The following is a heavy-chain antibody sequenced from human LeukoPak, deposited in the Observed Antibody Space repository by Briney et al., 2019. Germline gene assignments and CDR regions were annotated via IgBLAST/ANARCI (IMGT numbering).Heavy chain of an antibody. Sequence: ASVKVSCKASGYTFTSYYMHWVRQAPGKGLEWMGGFDPEDGETIYAQKFQGRVTMTEDTSTDTAYMELSSLRSEDTAVYYCATHYDILTGYIRGRSFDIWGQGTMVTVSS. D-gene: IGHD3-9*01. V-gene: IGHV1-24*01. CDR2: FDPEDGET. J-gene: IGHJ3*02. CDR1: GYTFTSYY. CDR3: ATHYDILTGYIRGRSFDI.